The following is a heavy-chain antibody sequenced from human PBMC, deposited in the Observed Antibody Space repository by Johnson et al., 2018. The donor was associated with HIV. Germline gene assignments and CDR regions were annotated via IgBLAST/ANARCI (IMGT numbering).Heavy chain of an antibody. CDR3: AKDNWQLSEGGDAFDI. J-gene: IGHJ3*02. Sequence: VQLVESGGVVAQPGGSLRLSCAASGFTFDDYAMHWVRQAPGKGLEWVSLISWEGGSTYYVDSVKGRFTISRDNSKNSLYLQMNSLRVEDTALYFCAKDNWQLSEGGDAFDIWGQGTMVTVSS. D-gene: IGHD6-13*01. CDR2: ISWEGGST. V-gene: IGHV3-43D*03. CDR1: GFTFDDYA.